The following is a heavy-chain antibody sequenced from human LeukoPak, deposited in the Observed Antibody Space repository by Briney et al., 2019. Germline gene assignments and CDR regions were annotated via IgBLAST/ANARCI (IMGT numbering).Heavy chain of an antibody. V-gene: IGHV3-66*01. D-gene: IGHD6-6*01. J-gene: IGHJ4*02. CDR1: GFXVSTNY. CDR2: IYAGGNT. Sequence: GGSLRLSCAASGFXVSTNYISWVRQAPGKGLEWVSVIYAGGNTYYADSVRGRFTISRDISKNTLYLQMTSLRAEDTAVYYCATNIAGRRWGYFDCWGQGTLVTVSS. CDR3: ATNIAGRRWGYFDC.